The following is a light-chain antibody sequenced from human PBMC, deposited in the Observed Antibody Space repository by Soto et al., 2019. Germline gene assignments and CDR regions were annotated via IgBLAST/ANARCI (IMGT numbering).Light chain of an antibody. CDR3: QDYGPFWT. CDR1: QSVSSN. CDR2: GAS. V-gene: IGKV3-20*01. J-gene: IGKJ1*01. Sequence: THSHSTLSVSPGERAPLSCRASQSVSSNLAWYQQKPGQAPRLLIYGASTRATGIPDRFSGSGSGTDLTLTINRLEPEDFAVYYCQDYGPFWTFGQGTKVDIK.